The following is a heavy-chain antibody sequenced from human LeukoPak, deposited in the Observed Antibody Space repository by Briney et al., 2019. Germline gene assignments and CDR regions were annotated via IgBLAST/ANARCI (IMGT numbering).Heavy chain of an antibody. J-gene: IGHJ6*02. V-gene: IGHV1-18*01. Sequence: VASVKVSCKASGYTFTIYGISWVRQAPGQGLEWMGWISAYNGNTNYAQKLQGRVTMTTDTSTSTAYMELRSLRSDDTAVYYCARVAIVGATSLYYYGMDVWGQGTTVTVSS. CDR2: ISAYNGNT. D-gene: IGHD1-26*01. CDR3: ARVAIVGATSLYYYGMDV. CDR1: GYTFTIYG.